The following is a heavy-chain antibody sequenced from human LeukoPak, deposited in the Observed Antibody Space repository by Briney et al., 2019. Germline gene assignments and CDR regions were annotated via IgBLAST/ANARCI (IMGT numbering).Heavy chain of an antibody. CDR3: ARGRGIVATIYYYYYGMDV. CDR1: GYTFTSYD. J-gene: IGHJ6*02. V-gene: IGHV1-8*01. Sequence: ASVKVSCKASGYTFTSYDINWVRQATGQGLEWMGWMRPNSGNTGYAQKFQGRVTMTRNTSISTAYMELSSLRSEDTAVHYCARGRGIVATIYYYYYGMDVWGQGTTVTVSS. D-gene: IGHD5-12*01. CDR2: MRPNSGNT.